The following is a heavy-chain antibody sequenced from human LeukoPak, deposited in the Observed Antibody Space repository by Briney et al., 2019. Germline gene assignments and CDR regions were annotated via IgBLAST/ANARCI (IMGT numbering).Heavy chain of an antibody. V-gene: IGHV3-48*03. Sequence: PGGSLRLSCVSSGFTFSNYEMNWVRQAPGKGLEWVSYISGSGSSVYFADSVQGRFTISRDNAKNSLYLQMNSLRAEDTAVYYCARRAYSGSYYWFDYWGQGTLVTVSS. J-gene: IGHJ4*02. CDR3: ARRAYSGSYYWFDY. D-gene: IGHD1-26*01. CDR2: ISGSGSSV. CDR1: GFTFSNYE.